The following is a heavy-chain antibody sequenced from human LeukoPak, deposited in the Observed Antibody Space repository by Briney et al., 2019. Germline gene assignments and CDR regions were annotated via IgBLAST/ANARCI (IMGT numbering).Heavy chain of an antibody. CDR2: INPNSGGT. J-gene: IGHJ5*02. CDR1: GYTFPNYG. D-gene: IGHD3-10*01. Sequence: ASVKVSCKASGYTFPNYGFTWVRQAPGQGLEWMGWINPNSGGTHYAQKFQGRVTMTGDTSISTAYMELSRLRSDDTAVYYCARDGIYGSGSYYEISWFDPWGQGTLVTVSS. V-gene: IGHV1-2*02. CDR3: ARDGIYGSGSYYEISWFDP.